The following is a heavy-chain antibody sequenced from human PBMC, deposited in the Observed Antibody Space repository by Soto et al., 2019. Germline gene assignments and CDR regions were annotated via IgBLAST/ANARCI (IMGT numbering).Heavy chain of an antibody. J-gene: IGHJ6*02. CDR3: ARDKVGYYDSSGYYRVSVPPDYYYGMDV. CDR2: IIPIFGTA. CDR1: GGTFSSYA. V-gene: IGHV1-69*01. D-gene: IGHD3-22*01. Sequence: QVQLVQSGAEVKKPGSSVKVSCKASGGTFSSYAISWVRQAPGQGLELMGGIIPIFGTANYAQKFQGRVTITADESTSTAYMELSSLRSEDTAVYYCARDKVGYYDSSGYYRVSVPPDYYYGMDVWGQGTTVTVSS.